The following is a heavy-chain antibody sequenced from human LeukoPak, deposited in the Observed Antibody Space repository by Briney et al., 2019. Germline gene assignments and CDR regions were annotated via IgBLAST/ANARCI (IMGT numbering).Heavy chain of an antibody. Sequence: KPSETLSLTCAVYGGSFSGYYWSWIRQPPGKGLEWIGEINHSGSTNYNPSLKSRVTISVDTSKNQFSLKLSSVTAADTAVYYCARSGYYYYYGMDVWGQGTTVTVPS. CDR2: INHSGST. CDR1: GGSFSGYY. J-gene: IGHJ6*02. D-gene: IGHD3-10*01. V-gene: IGHV4-34*09. CDR3: ARSGYYYYYGMDV.